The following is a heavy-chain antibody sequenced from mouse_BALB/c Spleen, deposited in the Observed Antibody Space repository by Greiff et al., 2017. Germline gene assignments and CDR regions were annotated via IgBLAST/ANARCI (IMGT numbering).Heavy chain of an antibody. CDR2: IDPANGNT. Sequence: VRLQQSGAELVKPGASVKLSCTASGFNIKDTYMHWVKQRPEQGLEWIGRIDPANGNTKYDPKFQGKATITADTSSNTAYLQLSSLTSEDTAVYYCELLLRSFDYWGQGTTRTVSS. CDR3: ELLLRSFDY. V-gene: IGHV14-3*02. D-gene: IGHD1-1*01. J-gene: IGHJ2*01. CDR1: GFNIKDTY.